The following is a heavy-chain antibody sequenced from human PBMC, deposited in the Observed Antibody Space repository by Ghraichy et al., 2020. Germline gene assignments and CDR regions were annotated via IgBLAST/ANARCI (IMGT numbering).Heavy chain of an antibody. CDR3: ARLTGDY. CDR2: IKQDGSEK. CDR1: GFTFSSYW. Sequence: ETLSLTCAAEGFTFSSYWMSWVRQAPGKGLEWVANIKQDGSEKYYVDSVKGRFTISRDNAKNSLYLQMNSLRAEDTAVYYCARLTGDYWGQGTLVTVSS. D-gene: IGHD3-10*01. J-gene: IGHJ4*02. V-gene: IGHV3-7*01.